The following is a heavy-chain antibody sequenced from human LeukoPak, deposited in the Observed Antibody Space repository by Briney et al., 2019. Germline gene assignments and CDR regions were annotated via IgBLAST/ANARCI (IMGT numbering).Heavy chain of an antibody. V-gene: IGHV1-69*01. CDR2: IIPIFGTA. Sequence: SVKVSCKASGGTFSSYAISWVQQAPGQGLEWMGGIIPIFGTANYAQKFQGRVTITADESTSTAYMELSSLRSEDTAVYYCARVRSGSDSGWEAFDIWGQGTMVTVSS. J-gene: IGHJ3*02. CDR3: ARVRSGSDSGWEAFDI. CDR1: GGTFSSYA. D-gene: IGHD6-19*01.